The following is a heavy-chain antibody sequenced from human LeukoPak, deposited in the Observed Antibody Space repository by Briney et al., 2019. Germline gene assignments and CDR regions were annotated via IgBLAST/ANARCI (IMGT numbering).Heavy chain of an antibody. J-gene: IGHJ3*02. CDR3: ASHDYGDPIDALDI. CDR2: IYYSGST. CDR1: GGSISSYY. V-gene: IGHV4-59*01. Sequence: SETLSLTCTVSGGSISSYYWSWIRQPPGKGLEWIGYIYYSGSTNYNPSLKSRVTISVDTSKNQFSLKLSSVTAADTAVYYCASHDYGDPIDALDIWGQGTMVTVSS. D-gene: IGHD4-17*01.